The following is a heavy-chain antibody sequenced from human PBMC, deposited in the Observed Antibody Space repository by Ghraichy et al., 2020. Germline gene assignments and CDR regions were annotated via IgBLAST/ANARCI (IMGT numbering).Heavy chain of an antibody. Sequence: GGSLRLSCKGSGYSFTSYWIGWVRQMPGKGLEWMGIIYPGDSDPRSSPSFQGQVTISADKSISTAYLQWSSLKASDTAMYYCALYSYGYVFMDFDYWGQGTLVTVSS. CDR1: GYSFTSYW. J-gene: IGHJ4*02. CDR3: ALYSYGYVFMDFDY. D-gene: IGHD5-18*01. V-gene: IGHV5-51*01. CDR2: IYPGDSDP.